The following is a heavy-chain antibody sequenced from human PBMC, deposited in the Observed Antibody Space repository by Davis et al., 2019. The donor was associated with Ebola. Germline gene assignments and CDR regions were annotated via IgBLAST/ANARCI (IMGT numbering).Heavy chain of an antibody. V-gene: IGHV4-39*07. CDR2: INHSGST. D-gene: IGHD6-19*01. CDR1: GGSISSSSYY. CDR3: ARGKYSSGWYRRYNWFDP. Sequence: SETLSLTCTVSGGSISSSSYYWSWIRQPPGKGLEWIGEINHSGSTNYNPSLKSRVTISVDTSKNQFSLKLSSVTAADTAVYYCARGKYSSGWYRRYNWFDPWGQGTLVTVSS. J-gene: IGHJ5*02.